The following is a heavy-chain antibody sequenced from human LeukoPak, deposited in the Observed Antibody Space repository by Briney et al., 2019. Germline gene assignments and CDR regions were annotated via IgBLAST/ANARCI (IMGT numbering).Heavy chain of an antibody. V-gene: IGHV4-39*01. D-gene: IGHD2-21*01. J-gene: IGHJ3*02. CDR3: ATIAPGTHAFDI. Sequence: KTSETLSLTCTVSGGSISSGSYYWGWIRQPPGKGLEWIWTMYYSGKTYYNPSLKSRVTAPVDTSKNQFSLKLSSVTAADTAVYYCATIAPGTHAFDIWGQGTMVTVSS. CDR2: MYYSGKT. CDR1: GGSISSGSYY.